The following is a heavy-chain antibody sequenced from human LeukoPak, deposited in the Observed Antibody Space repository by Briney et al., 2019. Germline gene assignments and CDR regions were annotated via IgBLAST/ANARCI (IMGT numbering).Heavy chain of an antibody. V-gene: IGHV3-66*01. J-gene: IGHJ4*02. D-gene: IGHD3-9*01. CDR1: GFTVSSNY. CDR3: AKGSGNYDILTGYHDF. CDR2: IYSGGST. Sequence: GGSLRLSCAASGFTVSSNYMSWVRQAPGKGLEWVSVIYSGGSTYYADSGKGRFTISRDNSKNTLYLQRNSLRAEDTAVYYCAKGSGNYDILTGYHDFWGQGTLVTVSS.